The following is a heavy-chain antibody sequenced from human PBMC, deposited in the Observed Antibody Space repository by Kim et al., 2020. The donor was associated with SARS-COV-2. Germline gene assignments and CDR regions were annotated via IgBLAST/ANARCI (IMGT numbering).Heavy chain of an antibody. CDR1: GFTFSSYS. CDR3: ATEPLSIAAAGVIRLIDY. V-gene: IGHV3-21*01. CDR2: ISSSSSYI. D-gene: IGHD6-13*01. Sequence: GGSLRLSCAASGFTFSSYSMNWVRQAPGKGLEWVSSISSSSSYIYYADSVKGRFTISRDNAKNSLYLQMNSLRAEDTAVYYCATEPLSIAAAGVIRLIDYWGQGTLVTVSS. J-gene: IGHJ4*02.